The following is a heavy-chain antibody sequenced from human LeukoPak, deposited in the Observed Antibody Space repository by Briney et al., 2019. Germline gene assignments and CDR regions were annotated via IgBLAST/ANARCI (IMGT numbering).Heavy chain of an antibody. J-gene: IGHJ4*02. D-gene: IGHD3-22*01. Sequence: GGSLRLSCAASGFTFSSYAMSWVRQAPGKGLEWVSAISGSGGSTYYADSVKGQFTISRDNSKNTLYLQMNSLRAEDTAVYYCAKEVVVVITTPTEAGFDYWGQGTLVTVSS. V-gene: IGHV3-23*01. CDR3: AKEVVVVITTPTEAGFDY. CDR2: ISGSGGST. CDR1: GFTFSSYA.